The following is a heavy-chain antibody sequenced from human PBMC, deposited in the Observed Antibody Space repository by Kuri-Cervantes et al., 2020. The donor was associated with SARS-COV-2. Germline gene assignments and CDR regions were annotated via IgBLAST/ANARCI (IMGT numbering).Heavy chain of an antibody. Sequence: SETLSLTCTVSGGSISGYYWSWIRQHPGKGLEWIGYIYYSGSTYYNPSLKSRVTISVDTSKNQFSLKLSSVTAADTAVYYCARDSLSYYDSSGYYLTDAFDIWGQGTMVTVSS. D-gene: IGHD3-22*01. CDR2: IYYSGST. V-gene: IGHV4-31*03. CDR3: ARDSLSYYDSSGYYLTDAFDI. J-gene: IGHJ3*02. CDR1: GGSISGYY.